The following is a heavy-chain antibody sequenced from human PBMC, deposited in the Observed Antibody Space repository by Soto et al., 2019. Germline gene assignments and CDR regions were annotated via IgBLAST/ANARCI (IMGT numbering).Heavy chain of an antibody. Sequence: GGSLRLSCAASGFTFSSYWMSWVRQAPGKGLEWVSDISGSGGSTYYADSVKGRFTISRDNSKNTLYLQMNSLRAEDTAVYYCAKGFGKAVAGAFDIWGQGTMVTVSS. V-gene: IGHV3-23*01. J-gene: IGHJ3*02. CDR3: AKGFGKAVAGAFDI. CDR2: ISGSGGST. D-gene: IGHD6-19*01. CDR1: GFTFSSYW.